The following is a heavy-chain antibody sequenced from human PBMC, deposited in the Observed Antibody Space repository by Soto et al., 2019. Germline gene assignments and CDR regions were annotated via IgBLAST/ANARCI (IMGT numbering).Heavy chain of an antibody. CDR3: ARTRMEWALYFDN. V-gene: IGHV3-30*03. J-gene: IGHJ4*02. D-gene: IGHD3-3*01. CDR1: GFTFSSYG. CDR2: ISYDGSNK. Sequence: GGSLRLSCAASGFTFSSYGMHWVRQAPGKGLEWVAVISYDGSNKYYADSVKGRFTISRDNAKNTLYLQMNSLRAEDTGVYYFARTRMEWALYFDNWGRGTLVTVSS.